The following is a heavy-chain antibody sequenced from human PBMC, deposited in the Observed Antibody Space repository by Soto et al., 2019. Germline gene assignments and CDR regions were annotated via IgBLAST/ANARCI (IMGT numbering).Heavy chain of an antibody. D-gene: IGHD2-2*01. J-gene: IGHJ6*02. V-gene: IGHV3-23*01. Sequence: GGSLRLSCAASGFTFSSYAMSCVRQAPGKGLEWVSSISGSGGSTYYADSVKGRFTISRDNSKNTLYLQMNSLRAEDTAVYYCAKINGRDIVVVPAAGDYYGMDVWGQGTTVTVSS. CDR1: GFTFSSYA. CDR3: AKINGRDIVVVPAAGDYYGMDV. CDR2: ISGSGGST.